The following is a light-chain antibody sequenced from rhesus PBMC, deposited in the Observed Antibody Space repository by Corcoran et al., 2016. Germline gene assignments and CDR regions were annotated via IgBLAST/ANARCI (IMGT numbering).Light chain of an antibody. CDR1: QSISSW. V-gene: IGKV1-22*01. Sequence: DIQMTQSPSSLSASLGDKVPITCRASQSISSWLAWYQQKPGKAPNLLIYKASSLQSGVPSRFSGSGSGTDFTLTISSLQSEDFATYYCQQYSSSPLTFGGGTKVEL. CDR2: KAS. CDR3: QQYSSSPLT. J-gene: IGKJ4*01.